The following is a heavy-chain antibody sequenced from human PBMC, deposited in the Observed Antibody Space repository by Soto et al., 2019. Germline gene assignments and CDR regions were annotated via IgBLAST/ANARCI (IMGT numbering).Heavy chain of an antibody. CDR2: IYHSGST. V-gene: IGHV4-4*02. CDR3: ARDPHRNILTAVLPYYYYYGMDV. Sequence: SETLSLTCAVSGGSISSSNWWSWVRQPPGKGLERIGEIYHSGSTNYNPSLKSRVTISVDKSKNQFSLKLSSVTAADTAVYYCARDPHRNILTAVLPYYYYYGMDVWGQGTTVTVSS. D-gene: IGHD3-9*01. CDR1: GGSISSSNW. J-gene: IGHJ6*02.